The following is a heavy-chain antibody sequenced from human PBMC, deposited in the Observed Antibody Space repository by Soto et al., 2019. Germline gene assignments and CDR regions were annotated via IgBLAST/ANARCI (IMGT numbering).Heavy chain of an antibody. V-gene: IGHV3-9*01. CDR2: ISWSSGSI. D-gene: IGHD4-4*01. Sequence: HPAGSLKLSCASSGFTFDVYAMHWVRQAPGKGLEWVSGISWSSGSIGYADSVKGRFTISRDNAKNSLYLQMNSLRAEDTAVYYCARARWDYSIDLPYYYYMDVWGKGTTVTVSS. CDR3: ARARWDYSIDLPYYYYMDV. J-gene: IGHJ6*03. CDR1: GFTFDVYA.